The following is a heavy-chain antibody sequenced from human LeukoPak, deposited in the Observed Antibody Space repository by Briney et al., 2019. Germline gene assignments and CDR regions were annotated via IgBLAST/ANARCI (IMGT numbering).Heavy chain of an antibody. CDR1: GGSIGGGVYS. V-gene: IGHV4-30-2*01. J-gene: IGHJ4*02. CDR3: ARGYSDYPYFLDS. Sequence: SQTLSLTCAVSGGSIGGGVYSWNWIRQPPGKGLEWLGYIFHTGNTYYSPSLKSRVTISVDRSKNQFSLKLSSLTAADTAMYFCARGYSDYPYFLDSWGQGALVTVSS. CDR2: IFHTGNT. D-gene: IGHD5-12*01.